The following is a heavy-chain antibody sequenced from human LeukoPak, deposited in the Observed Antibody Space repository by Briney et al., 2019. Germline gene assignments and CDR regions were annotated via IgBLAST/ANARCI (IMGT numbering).Heavy chain of an antibody. CDR3: ARDGEGGLDYSDY. Sequence: SQTLSLTCAISGDSVSSNSAAWNWVRQSPSRGLEWLGRTYFRSKWYTDYAVSVKSRIIINPDTSKNQFSLQLNSVTPEDTAVYYCARDGEGGLDYSDYWGQGTLVTVSS. V-gene: IGHV6-1*01. J-gene: IGHJ4*02. CDR2: TYFRSKWYT. CDR1: GDSVSSNSAA. D-gene: IGHD3-16*01.